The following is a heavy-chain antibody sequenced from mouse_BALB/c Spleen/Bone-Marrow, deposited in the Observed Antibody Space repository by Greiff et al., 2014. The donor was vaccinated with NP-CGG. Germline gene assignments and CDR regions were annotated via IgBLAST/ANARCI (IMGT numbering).Heavy chain of an antibody. CDR1: GYTFTSYT. D-gene: IGHD1-1*01. Sequence: VQLVESGAELARPGASVKMSCKASGYTFTSYTMHWVKQRPGQGLEWIGYINPSSGYTNYNQKFKDKATLTADKSSSTAYMQRSSLTSEDSAVYYCARRYYGSTFDYWGQGTTLTVSS. CDR2: INPSSGYT. J-gene: IGHJ2*01. CDR3: ARRYYGSTFDY. V-gene: IGHV1-4*01.